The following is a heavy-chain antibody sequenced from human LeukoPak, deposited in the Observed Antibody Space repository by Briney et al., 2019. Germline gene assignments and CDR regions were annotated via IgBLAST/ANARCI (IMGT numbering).Heavy chain of an antibody. CDR1: GGSITSTNY. J-gene: IGHJ3*02. CDR2: VNLQGST. V-gene: IGHV4-4*02. D-gene: IGHD2-15*01. Sequence: SETLSLTCGVSGGSITSTNYWTWVRQPPGKGLEWIGEVNLQGSTNYNPSLMGRVAISVDMSENHISLQLTSVTAADTAVYYCARVAPPTYCSGGSCYSAAFDIWGQGTMVTVSS. CDR3: ARVAPPTYCSGGSCYSAAFDI.